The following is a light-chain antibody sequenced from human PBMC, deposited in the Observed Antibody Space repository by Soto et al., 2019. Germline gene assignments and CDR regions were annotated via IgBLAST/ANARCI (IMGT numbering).Light chain of an antibody. V-gene: IGKV3-11*01. CDR3: QQRYYWYT. Sequence: EIVLTQSPATLSLSPGERATLSCRASQSMGIYLAWYQQKPGQAPRLLIYDASKRVTVIPTRFSGSGSGTDFTLTINSLEPEDFAVYYCQQRYYWYTLGQGTRLEIK. CDR1: QSMGIY. J-gene: IGKJ2*01. CDR2: DAS.